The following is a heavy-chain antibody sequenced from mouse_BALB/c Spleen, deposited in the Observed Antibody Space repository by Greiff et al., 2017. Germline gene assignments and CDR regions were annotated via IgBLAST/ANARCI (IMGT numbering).Heavy chain of an antibody. CDR2: IYPGNSDT. Sequence: VQLQQSGTVLARPGASVKMSCKASGYTFTSYWMHWVKQRPGQGLEWIGAIYPGNSDTSYNQKFKGKAKLTAVTSTSTAYMELSSLTNEDSAVYYCTRGGFITTATLDYWGQGTTLTVSS. J-gene: IGHJ2*01. D-gene: IGHD1-2*01. CDR1: GYTFTSYW. CDR3: TRGGFITTATLDY. V-gene: IGHV1-5*01.